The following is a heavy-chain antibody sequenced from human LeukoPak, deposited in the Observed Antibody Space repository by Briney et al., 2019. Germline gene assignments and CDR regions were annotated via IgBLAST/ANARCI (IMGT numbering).Heavy chain of an antibody. CDR1: GFTFSTYG. V-gene: IGHV3-30*02. CDR3: ARVGALSSSWLLY. D-gene: IGHD6-13*01. CDR2: VRYDGSKK. Sequence: GGSLRLSCAASGFTFSTYGIHWVRQAPGKGLEWVAFVRYDGSKKYYTNSVKGRFTISRDNSKNTLYLQMNSLRDEDTAAYYCARVGALSSSWLLYWGQGTLVTVSS. J-gene: IGHJ4*02.